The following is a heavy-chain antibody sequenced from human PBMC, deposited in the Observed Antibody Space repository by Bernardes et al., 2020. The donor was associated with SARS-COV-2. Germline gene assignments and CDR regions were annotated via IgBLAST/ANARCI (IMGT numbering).Heavy chain of an antibody. D-gene: IGHD1-26*01. CDR2: INQDGSEK. V-gene: IGHV3-7*01. CDR3: ARDTRGAFDD. Sequence: GGSLRLSCAASGFTFSTYWMTWVRQAPGKGLEWVANINQDGSEKYYVDSVKGRFTISRDNAKKSLYLQINSLRAEDTAVYYCARDTRGAFDDWGQGTLVSVSS. J-gene: IGHJ4*02. CDR1: GFTFSTYW.